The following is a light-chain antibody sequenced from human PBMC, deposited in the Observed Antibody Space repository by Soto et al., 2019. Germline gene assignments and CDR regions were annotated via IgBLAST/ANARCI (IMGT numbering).Light chain of an antibody. CDR1: QSVSSN. CDR2: DAS. J-gene: IGKJ4*01. Sequence: EIVLTQSPATVSVSPGERATLSCRASQSVSSNLAWYQQKPGQPPRLLIYDASTRATGIPARFSGSQSGTEFTLTISSLLSEDFAVYSCQQYNNWPLTFGGGTKVDIK. V-gene: IGKV3D-15*01. CDR3: QQYNNWPLT.